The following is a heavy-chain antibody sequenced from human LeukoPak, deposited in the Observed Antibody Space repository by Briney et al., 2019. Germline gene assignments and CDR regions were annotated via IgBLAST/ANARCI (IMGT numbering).Heavy chain of an antibody. Sequence: ASVKVSCKASGYTFTSYGISWVRQAPGQGLEWMGWISAYNGNTNYAQKLQGRVTMTTDTSTSTAYMELRSLRSDDTAVYYCARDMYSSSWYKSHYYYYYMDVWGKGTTVTVSS. D-gene: IGHD6-13*01. J-gene: IGHJ6*03. CDR3: ARDMYSSSWYKSHYYYYYMDV. CDR1: GYTFTSYG. V-gene: IGHV1-18*01. CDR2: ISAYNGNT.